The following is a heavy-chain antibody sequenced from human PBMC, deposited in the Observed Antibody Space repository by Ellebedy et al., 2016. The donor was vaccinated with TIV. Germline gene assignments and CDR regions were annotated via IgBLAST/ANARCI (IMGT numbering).Heavy chain of an antibody. Sequence: GESLKISXKGSGYSFTLFWITWVRQMPGKGLEWMGRIDPGDPSGSYTTYSPSFQGHVTISFDKSITTAYLQWSSLKASDTAIYYCARHELGSNAAFDYWGQGTLVTVSS. V-gene: IGHV5-10-1*01. CDR2: IDPGDPSGSYT. CDR3: ARHELGSNAAFDY. CDR1: GYSFTLFW. J-gene: IGHJ4*02. D-gene: IGHD7-27*01.